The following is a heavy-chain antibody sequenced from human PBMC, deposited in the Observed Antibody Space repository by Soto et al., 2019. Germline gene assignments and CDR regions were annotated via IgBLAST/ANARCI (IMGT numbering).Heavy chain of an antibody. CDR1: GFTFSTYA. CDR3: AKGDDYGSGTNWFDP. D-gene: IGHD3-10*01. V-gene: IGHV3-23*01. CDR2: ISSSGGRT. J-gene: IGHJ5*02. Sequence: EVQLLESGGGLIQPGGSLRLSCAASGFTFSTYAMTWVRQAPGKGLEWVSGISSSGGRTYYADSGKGRFTISRDNSRNTLFLQMNSLRVEDTAEYYCAKGDDYGSGTNWFDPWGQGTLVTVSS.